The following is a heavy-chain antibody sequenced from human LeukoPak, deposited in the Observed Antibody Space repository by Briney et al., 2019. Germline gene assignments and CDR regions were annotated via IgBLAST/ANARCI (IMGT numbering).Heavy chain of an antibody. CDR3: ASGYSGYDHLYYYYGMDV. J-gene: IGHJ6*02. Sequence: GGSLRLSCAASGFTFSSYTMNWVRQAPGKGLEWVSSISPTSYYIYYADSVKGRFTISRDNARNSLYLQMNSLRAEDTAVYYCASGYSGYDHLYYYYGMDVWGQGTTVTVSS. CDR1: GFTFSSYT. D-gene: IGHD5-12*01. V-gene: IGHV3-21*04. CDR2: ISPTSYYI.